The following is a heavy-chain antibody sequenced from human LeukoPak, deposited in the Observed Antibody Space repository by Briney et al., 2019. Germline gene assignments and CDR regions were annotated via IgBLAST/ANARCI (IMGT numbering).Heavy chain of an antibody. Sequence: GSLRLSCAASGFTFSSYWMSWVRQAPGKGLEWVANIKQDGSEKYYVDSVKGRFTISRDNAKNSLYLQMNSLRAEDTAVYYCASSPADYYDSSGYYYYFDYWGQGTLVTVSS. CDR2: IKQDGSEK. J-gene: IGHJ4*02. CDR3: ASSPADYYDSSGYYYYFDY. V-gene: IGHV3-7*01. CDR1: GFTFSSYW. D-gene: IGHD3-22*01.